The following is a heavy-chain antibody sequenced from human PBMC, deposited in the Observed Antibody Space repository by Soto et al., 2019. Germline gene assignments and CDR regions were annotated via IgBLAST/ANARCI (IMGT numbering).Heavy chain of an antibody. Sequence: PSETLSVTCPVSGGSISSGDYYWSWIRQPPGKGLEWIGYIYYSGSTYYNPSLKSRVTISVDTSKNQFSLKLSSVTAADTAVYYCARVGGFGATTIDYWGQGTLVTVSS. CDR3: ARVGGFGATTIDY. D-gene: IGHD3-10*01. CDR2: IYYSGST. J-gene: IGHJ4*02. CDR1: GGSISSGDYY. V-gene: IGHV4-30-4*01.